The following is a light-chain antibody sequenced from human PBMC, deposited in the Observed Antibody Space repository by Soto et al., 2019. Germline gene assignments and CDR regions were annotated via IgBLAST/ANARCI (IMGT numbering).Light chain of an antibody. V-gene: IGKV1-27*01. CDR2: AAS. Sequence: DIQMTQYPSSLSASVGDRVTITCQASQDISNYLNWYQQKPGKVPKLLIYAASTLQSGVPSRFSGSGSGTDFTLTISSLQPEDVATYYCQKYKSAPLTFGGGTKVDIK. J-gene: IGKJ4*01. CDR1: QDISNY. CDR3: QKYKSAPLT.